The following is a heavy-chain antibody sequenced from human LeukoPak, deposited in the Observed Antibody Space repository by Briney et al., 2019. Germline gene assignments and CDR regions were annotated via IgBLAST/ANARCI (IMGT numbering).Heavy chain of an antibody. D-gene: IGHD6-13*01. CDR2: ISASGDRT. J-gene: IGHJ5*02. CDR1: GFTFSSHA. CDR3: AKESSSSWYAQPNWFDP. V-gene: IGHV3-23*01. Sequence: GGSLRLSCAASGFTFSSHAMSWVRQTPGKGLESVSSISASGDRTHYADSAKGRFTISRDNSKNTLYLQMNSLRAEDTAVYYCAKESSSSWYAQPNWFDPWGQGTLVTVSS.